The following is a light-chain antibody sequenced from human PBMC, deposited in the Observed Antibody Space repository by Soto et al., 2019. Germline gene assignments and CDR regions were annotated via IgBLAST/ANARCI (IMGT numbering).Light chain of an antibody. CDR2: GAS. Sequence: EIVLTLSPATLSLSPGERATLSCRASQIVSRSYFARYQQKSGQAPRLLISGASSRAAGIPDRFSGSGSGTDFTLTISRLEPEDVAVYCCQQYGSVVTFGGGTKLDI. CDR3: QQYGSVVT. V-gene: IGKV3-20*01. J-gene: IGKJ4*01. CDR1: QIVSRSY.